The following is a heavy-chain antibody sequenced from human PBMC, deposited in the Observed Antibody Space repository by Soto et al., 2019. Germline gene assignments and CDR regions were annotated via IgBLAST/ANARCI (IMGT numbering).Heavy chain of an antibody. CDR1: GDSISTVY. D-gene: IGHD5-18*01. Sequence: TLCLSWTVAGDSISTVYGIWIRQPPGKALEWLALIYWDDDKRYSPSLKSRLTITKDTSKNQVVLTMTNMDPVDTATYYCAQVQLWLRWRWFDPWGQGTLVTVSS. J-gene: IGHJ5*02. CDR3: AQVQLWLRWRWFDP. CDR2: IYWDDDK. V-gene: IGHV2-5*02.